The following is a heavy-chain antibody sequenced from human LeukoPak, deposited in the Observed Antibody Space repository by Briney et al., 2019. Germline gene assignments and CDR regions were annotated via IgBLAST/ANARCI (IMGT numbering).Heavy chain of an antibody. CDR3: ARDYYDSSGYYYGSTH. CDR2: IYSGGST. CDR1: GFTFDDYG. J-gene: IGHJ4*02. D-gene: IGHD3-22*01. Sequence: TGGSLRLSCAASGFTFDDYGMSWVPQAPGKGLEWVSVIYSGGSTYYADSVKGRFTISRDNSKNTLYLQMNSLRAEDTAVYYCARDYYDSSGYYYGSTHWGQGTLVTVSS. V-gene: IGHV3-66*01.